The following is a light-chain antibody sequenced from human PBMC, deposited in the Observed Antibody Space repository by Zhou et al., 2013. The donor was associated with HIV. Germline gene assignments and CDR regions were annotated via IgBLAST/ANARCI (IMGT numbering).Light chain of an antibody. CDR1: QSIGSN. V-gene: IGKV3-20*01. J-gene: IGKJ1*01. CDR3: LQYGSSPWT. CDR2: GAS. Sequence: EILMTQSPATLSVSPGERATLSCRASQSIGSNLAWYQQRPGQAPRLLIYGASSRATGIPDRFSGSGSGTDFTLTISRLEPEDFAVYYCLQYGSSPWTFGQGTNVEV.